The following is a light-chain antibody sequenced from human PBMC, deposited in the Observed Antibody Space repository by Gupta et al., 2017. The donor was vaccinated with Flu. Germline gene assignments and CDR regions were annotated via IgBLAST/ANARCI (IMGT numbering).Light chain of an antibody. Sequence: ITTTSTAAISNFGSCGFVSWYQPRPAQAPKLLIYEVRSRRSGVAGRFSGASYGTTASLTITGLQAEDEADYYCTSEKMFNNIVIFGGGTKRTVL. V-gene: IGLV2-14*01. J-gene: IGLJ2*01. CDR2: EVR. CDR1: ISNFGSCGF. CDR3: TSEKMFNNIVI.